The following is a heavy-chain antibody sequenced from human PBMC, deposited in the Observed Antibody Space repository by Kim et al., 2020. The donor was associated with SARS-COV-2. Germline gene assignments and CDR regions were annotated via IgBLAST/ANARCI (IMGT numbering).Heavy chain of an antibody. D-gene: IGHD5-12*01. V-gene: IGHV4-39*01. CDR2: IYYSGST. J-gene: IGHJ6*02. Sequence: SETLSLTCTVSGGSISSSSYYWGWIRQPPGKGLEWIGSIYYSGSTYYNPSLKSRVTISVDTSKNQFSLKLSSVTAADTAVYYCARHKRATIYYYYGMDVWGQGTTVTVSS. CDR1: GGSISSSSYY. CDR3: ARHKRATIYYYYGMDV.